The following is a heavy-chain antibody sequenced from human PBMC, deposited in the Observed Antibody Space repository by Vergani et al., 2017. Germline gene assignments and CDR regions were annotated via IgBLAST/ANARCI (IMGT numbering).Heavy chain of an antibody. Sequence: QVQLQQWGAGLLEPSETLSLTCAVYGGSFSGYYWSWIRQPPGKGLEWIGEINHSGSTNYNPSLKSRVTISVDTSKNQFSLKLSSVTAADTAVYYCARDFGGELYSSSWYDWFDPWGQGTLVTVSS. CDR2: INHSGST. CDR1: GGSFSGYY. D-gene: IGHD6-13*01. CDR3: ARDFGGELYSSSWYDWFDP. V-gene: IGHV4-34*01. J-gene: IGHJ5*02.